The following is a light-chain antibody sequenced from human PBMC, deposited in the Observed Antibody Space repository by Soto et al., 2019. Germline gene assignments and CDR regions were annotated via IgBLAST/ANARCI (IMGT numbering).Light chain of an antibody. CDR3: QQANSFPSFT. V-gene: IGKV1-12*02. CDR1: QGLSSW. J-gene: IGKJ5*01. Sequence: DIPMTQSQSPVPAPLGDRATNTCRSSQGLSSWLAWNQQKPGKAPKLLIHAASSLQSGVPSSFRGSGSGTDFTLPTSSLQPEDFAPYYCQQANSFPSFTFGQGTRLEIK. CDR2: AAS.